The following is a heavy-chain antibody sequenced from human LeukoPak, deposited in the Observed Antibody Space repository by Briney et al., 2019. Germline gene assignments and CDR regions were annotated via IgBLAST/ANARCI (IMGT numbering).Heavy chain of an antibody. J-gene: IGHJ5*02. D-gene: IGHD6-13*01. CDR2: IDRDDDN. V-gene: IGHV2-70*11. Sequence: SGPTLVKPTQTLTLTCTFSGFSLSTSGMCVSWIRHPPEKALEWLARIDRDDDNYYGTSLKTRLTISKDTSKTQVVLTMTNMDPVDTATYYCARTYPANNIAAAGTGWFDPWGQGTLVTVSS. CDR1: GFSLSTSGMC. CDR3: ARTYPANNIAAAGTGWFDP.